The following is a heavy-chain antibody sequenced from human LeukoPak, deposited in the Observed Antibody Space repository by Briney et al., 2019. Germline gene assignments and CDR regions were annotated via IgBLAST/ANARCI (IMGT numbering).Heavy chain of an antibody. V-gene: IGHV4-34*01. CDR2: INHSGST. CDR3: ASSSSCFQLDY. Sequence: SETLSLTCAVYGGSFSGYYWSWIRQPPGKGLEWIGEINHSGSTNYNPSLKSRVTISVDTSKNQFSLKLSSVTAADTAVYYCASSSSCFQLDYWGQGTLVTVSS. D-gene: IGHD3-22*01. CDR1: GGSFSGYY. J-gene: IGHJ4*02.